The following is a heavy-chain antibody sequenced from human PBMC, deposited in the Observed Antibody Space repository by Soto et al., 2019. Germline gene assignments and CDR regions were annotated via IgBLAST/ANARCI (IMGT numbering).Heavy chain of an antibody. CDR3: VKRGRNWGAFDF. D-gene: IGHD7-27*01. CDR2: IGGTDGDSDGVP. J-gene: IGHJ3*01. V-gene: IGHV3-23*01. CDR1: GFILNNYA. Sequence: VQLLESGGDLVQPGGSLRLSCVASGFILNNYAMSWVRQAPGKGLEWVSIIGGTDGDSDGVPWYEDSVKGRFTISRDSSANTLFLHMDNLRAEDPALYYCVKRGRNWGAFDFWGQGTTVVVSS.